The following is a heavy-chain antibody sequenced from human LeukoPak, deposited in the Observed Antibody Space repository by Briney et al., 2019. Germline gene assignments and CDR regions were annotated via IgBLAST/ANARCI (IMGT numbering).Heavy chain of an antibody. V-gene: IGHV4-34*01. J-gene: IGHJ4*02. CDR1: GGSFSGYY. CDR3: ARISDDSSGYRFDY. D-gene: IGHD3-22*01. CDR2: INHSGST. Sequence: SETLSLTCAVYGGSFSGYYWSWIRQPPGKGLEWIGEINHSGSTNYNPSLKSRVTISVDTSKNQFSLKLSSVTAADTAVYYCARISDDSSGYRFDYWGQGTLVTVSS.